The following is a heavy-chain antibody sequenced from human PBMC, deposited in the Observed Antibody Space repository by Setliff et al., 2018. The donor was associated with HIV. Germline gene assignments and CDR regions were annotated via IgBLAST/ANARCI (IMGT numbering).Heavy chain of an antibody. J-gene: IGHJ4*02. V-gene: IGHV4-34*01. CDR1: GGSFSGYY. CDR2: INHSGST. D-gene: IGHD6-19*01. Sequence: PSETLSLTCAVYGGSFSGYYWTWIRQPPGKGLEWIGEINHSGSTNYNPSLKSRVTISIDTFKNQFSLNMSSVTAADTAVYYCAGGKQWLPHVYWGQGTLVTVS. CDR3: AGGKQWLPHVY.